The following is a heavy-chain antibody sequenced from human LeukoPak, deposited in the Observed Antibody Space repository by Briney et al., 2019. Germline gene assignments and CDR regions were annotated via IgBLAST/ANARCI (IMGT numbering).Heavy chain of an antibody. CDR2: ISSSSSYI. CDR1: GFTFSSYS. CDR3: ARDLKRRVYYDSSGSDDAFDI. J-gene: IGHJ3*02. Sequence: GGSLRLSCAASGFTFSSYSMNWVGQAPGKGLEWVSSISSSSSYIYYADSVKGRFTISRDNAKNSLYLQMNSLRAEDTAVYYCARDLKRRVYYDSSGSDDAFDIWGQGTMVTVSS. V-gene: IGHV3-21*01. D-gene: IGHD3-22*01.